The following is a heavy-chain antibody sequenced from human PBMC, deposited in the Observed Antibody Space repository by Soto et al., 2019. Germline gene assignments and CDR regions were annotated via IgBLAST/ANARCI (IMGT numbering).Heavy chain of an antibody. Sequence: SVKVSCKAIGYSFTSHYIHWVRQAPGQGLEWVGRIIPIFVTTNDAQKFQGRVTMTADESTTTANMELSGLRSDDTAVYYCSHGYYQYFNSWGQGTLVTVSS. CDR1: GYSFTSHY. D-gene: IGHD5-18*01. CDR3: SHGYYQYFNS. J-gene: IGHJ4*02. CDR2: IIPIFVTT. V-gene: IGHV1-69*13.